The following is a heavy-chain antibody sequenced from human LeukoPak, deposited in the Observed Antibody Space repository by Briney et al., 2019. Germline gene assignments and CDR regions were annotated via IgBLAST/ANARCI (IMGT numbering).Heavy chain of an antibody. Sequence: GASVKVSCKASGYSFTAWYMHWVRQAPGQGLEWMGRINPNGGGTNYAVKFQGRVTVTRDTSISTVYMSLSRLRSDDTAVYYCAPASEAADFWGQGTLVTVSS. CDR3: APASEAADF. CDR1: GYSFTAWY. CDR2: INPNGGGT. J-gene: IGHJ4*02. V-gene: IGHV1-2*02. D-gene: IGHD2-2*01.